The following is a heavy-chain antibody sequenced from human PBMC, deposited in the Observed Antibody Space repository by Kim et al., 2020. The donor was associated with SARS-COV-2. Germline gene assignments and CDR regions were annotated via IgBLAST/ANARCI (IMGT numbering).Heavy chain of an antibody. CDR1: GGSISSYY. D-gene: IGHD1-20*01. V-gene: IGHV4-59*01. CDR2: IYYSGST. CDR3: ARAGGITGTTNYYYYYGMDV. J-gene: IGHJ6*02. Sequence: SETLSLTCTVSGGSISSYYWSWIRQPPGKGLEWIGYIYYSGSTNYNPSLKSRVTISVDTSKNQFSLKLSSVTAADTAVYYYARAGGITGTTNYYYYYGMDVWGQGTTVTVSS.